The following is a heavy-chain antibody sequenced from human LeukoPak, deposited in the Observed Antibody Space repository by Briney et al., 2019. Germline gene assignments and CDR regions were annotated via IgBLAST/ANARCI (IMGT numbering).Heavy chain of an antibody. CDR1: GYTFTGYY. Sequence: ASVKVSCKASGYTFTGYYMHWVRQAPGQGLEWMGWINPNSGGTNYAQKFQGRVTMTRDTSISTAYMELSRLRSEDTAVYYCAKSIARRTIVVVIRPAVAFDIWGQGTMVTVSS. J-gene: IGHJ3*02. V-gene: IGHV1-2*02. CDR3: AKSIARRTIVVVIRPAVAFDI. CDR2: INPNSGGT. D-gene: IGHD3-22*01.